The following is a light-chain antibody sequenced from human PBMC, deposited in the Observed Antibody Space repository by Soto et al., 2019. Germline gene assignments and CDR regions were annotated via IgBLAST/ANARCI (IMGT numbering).Light chain of an antibody. V-gene: IGKV1-5*01. CDR3: QQYHIYSGT. CDR1: QTISTW. Sequence: DIQVTQSPPTLSASVGDRVTITCRASQTISTWMAWYQQKPGKAPKLLVYDASTLQSGVASRFSGSGSGTEFTLTINSLQPDDFATYYCQQYHIYSGTFGQGTKVDIK. J-gene: IGKJ1*01. CDR2: DAS.